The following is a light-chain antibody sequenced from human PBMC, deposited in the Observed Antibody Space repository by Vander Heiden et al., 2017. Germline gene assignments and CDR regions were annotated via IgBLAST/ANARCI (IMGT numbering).Light chain of an antibody. CDR3: SSYADTAKVV. CDR2: DVT. Sequence: QSALTQPPPASGSPGHSVTISCTGTSSDVGSYNSVSWYQQYPGKAPTLLIYDVTKRPSGVPDRFSGSKSGNTASLTVSGLQAEDEADYSCSSYADTAKVVFGGGTKLTVL. V-gene: IGLV2-8*01. CDR1: SSDVGSYNS. J-gene: IGLJ2*01.